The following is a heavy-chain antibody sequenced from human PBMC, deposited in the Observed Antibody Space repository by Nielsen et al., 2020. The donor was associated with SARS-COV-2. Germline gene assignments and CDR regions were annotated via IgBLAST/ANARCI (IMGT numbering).Heavy chain of an antibody. J-gene: IGHJ4*02. V-gene: IGHV3-21*04. CDR3: ARDGMITFGGVIVH. D-gene: IGHD3-16*02. Sequence: GESLKISCAASGFTFSSYSMNWVRQAPGKGLEWVSSISSSSSYIYYADSVKGRFTISRDNAKNSLYLQMNSLRAEDTAVYYCARDGMITFGGVIVHWGQGTLVTVSS. CDR2: ISSSSSYI. CDR1: GFTFSSYS.